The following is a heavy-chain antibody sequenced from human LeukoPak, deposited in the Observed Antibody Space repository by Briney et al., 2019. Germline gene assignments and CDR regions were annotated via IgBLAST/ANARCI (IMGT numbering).Heavy chain of an antibody. Sequence: PSQTLSLTCTVSGGSISSGSYYWSWIRQPVGKGLEWIGRIYTSGSTNYNPSLKSRVTISVDTSRNQFSLKPSSVTAADTAVYYCARDVVVVVPAAMVDTALWYFDLWGRGTLVTVSS. V-gene: IGHV4-61*02. CDR3: ARDVVVVVPAAMVDTALWYFDL. D-gene: IGHD2-2*01. J-gene: IGHJ2*01. CDR1: GGSISSGSYY. CDR2: IYTSGST.